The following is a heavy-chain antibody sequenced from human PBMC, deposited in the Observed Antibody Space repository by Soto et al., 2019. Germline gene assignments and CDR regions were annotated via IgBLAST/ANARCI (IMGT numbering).Heavy chain of an antibody. CDR1: GDSISSGGHY. J-gene: IGHJ4*02. Sequence: SETLSLTCTVSGDSISSGGHYWSWIRQHPGKGLEWIAYIYYSGNTYYNPSLKSRVTISVDASKNQFSLKLSSVTAADTAVYFCARVIAAADDYWGQGTLVTVSS. CDR2: IYYSGNT. D-gene: IGHD6-13*01. V-gene: IGHV4-31*03. CDR3: ARVIAAADDY.